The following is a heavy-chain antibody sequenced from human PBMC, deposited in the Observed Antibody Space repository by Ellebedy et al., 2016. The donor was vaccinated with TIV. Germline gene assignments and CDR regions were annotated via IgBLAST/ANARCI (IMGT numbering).Heavy chain of an antibody. J-gene: IGHJ5*02. Sequence: GESLKISCAASGFTFHSYGMHCVRQAPGKGLEWVTFIRYDGSDQYYADSVKGRFTVSRDNSKNTLTLQMNSLRLEDTAVYYCAKVLFAFGEFESPFDPWGQGTLVIVSS. CDR3: AKVLFAFGEFESPFDP. CDR1: GFTFHSYG. CDR2: IRYDGSDQ. V-gene: IGHV3-30*02. D-gene: IGHD3-10*01.